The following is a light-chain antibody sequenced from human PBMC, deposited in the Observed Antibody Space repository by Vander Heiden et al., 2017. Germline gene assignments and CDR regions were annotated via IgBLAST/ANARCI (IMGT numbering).Light chain of an antibody. V-gene: IGKV1-9*01. J-gene: IGKJ3*01. CDR2: AAS. CDR1: QGISSY. CDR3: QQLYSYPFT. Sequence: DIQLTQSPSFLSASVGDRVTITCRASQGISSYLAWYQQKPGKAPKLLIYAASTLQSGVPSRFSGSGSGTEFTLTISSLQPEDFATYYCQQLYSYPFTFGHGTKVDIK.